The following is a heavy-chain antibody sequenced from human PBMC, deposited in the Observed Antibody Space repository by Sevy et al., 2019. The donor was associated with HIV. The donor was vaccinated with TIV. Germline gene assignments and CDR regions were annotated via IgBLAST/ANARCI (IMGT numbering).Heavy chain of an antibody. J-gene: IGHJ6*02. D-gene: IGHD6-19*01. CDR1: GFTFGDYA. CDR2: IRSKAYGGTT. Sequence: GGSLRLSCTASGFTFGDYAMSWFRQAPGKGLEWVGFIRSKAYGGTTEYAASVKGRFTISRDDSKSIAYLQMNSLKTEDTAVYYCTRDRRYSSGWIHYYGMDVWGQGTTVTVSS. V-gene: IGHV3-49*03. CDR3: TRDRRYSSGWIHYYGMDV.